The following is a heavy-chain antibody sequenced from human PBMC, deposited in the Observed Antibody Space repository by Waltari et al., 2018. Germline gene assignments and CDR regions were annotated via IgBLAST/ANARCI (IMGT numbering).Heavy chain of an antibody. CDR3: ARDARDWEAVANTYFDS. Sequence: LTCAVYGGPFSGYYWSWIRQPPGKGLEWIGEVDHSGSANYSPSLKSRATISVDTSKKQFSLTLTSVTAADTAVYYCARDARDWEAVANTYFDSWGQGTLVAVSS. CDR2: VDHSGSA. V-gene: IGHV4-34*01. J-gene: IGHJ4*02. D-gene: IGHD6-19*01. CDR1: GGPFSGYY.